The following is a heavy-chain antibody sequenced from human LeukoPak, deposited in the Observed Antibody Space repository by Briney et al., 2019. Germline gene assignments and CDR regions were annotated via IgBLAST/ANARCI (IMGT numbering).Heavy chain of an antibody. CDR2: IYTSGST. D-gene: IGHD6-19*01. Sequence: SETLSLTCTVSGGSISSYYWSWIRQPAGKGLEWIGRIYTSGSTNYNPSLKSRVTMSVDTSKNQFSLMLSSVTAADTAVYYCARSIYSSGWYYFDYWGQGTLVTVSS. CDR1: GGSISSYY. CDR3: ARSIYSSGWYYFDY. V-gene: IGHV4-4*07. J-gene: IGHJ4*02.